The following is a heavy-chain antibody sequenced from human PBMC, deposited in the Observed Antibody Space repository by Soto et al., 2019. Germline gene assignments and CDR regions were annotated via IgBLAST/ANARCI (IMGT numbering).Heavy chain of an antibody. CDR3: ARERKGVGAVYY. J-gene: IGHJ4*02. D-gene: IGHD1-26*01. CDR2: LTTTGLT. CDR1: GDSISSYY. Sequence: QVQLQESGPGLVKPSETLSLTCTVSGDSISSYYWTWIRQPAGKEVEWIGRLTTTGLTVYNPNPEYNLSLEGPVTISLDTSKNQVSLKVNSLPAADTAMYYCARERKGVGAVYYWGQGILVTV. V-gene: IGHV4-4*07.